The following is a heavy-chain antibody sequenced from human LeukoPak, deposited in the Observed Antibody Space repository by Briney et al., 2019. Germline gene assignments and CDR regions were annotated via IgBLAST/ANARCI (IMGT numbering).Heavy chain of an antibody. J-gene: IGHJ5*02. CDR2: INHSGST. Sequence: PSETLSLTCAVYGGSFSGYYWSWIRQPPGKGLEWIGEINHSGSTNYNPSLKSRVTISVDTSKNQFSLKLSSLTAADTAVHYCARVGWIVVPEGFDPWGQGTLVTVSS. CDR3: ARVGWIVVPEGFDP. D-gene: IGHD3-22*01. CDR1: GGSFSGYY. V-gene: IGHV4-34*01.